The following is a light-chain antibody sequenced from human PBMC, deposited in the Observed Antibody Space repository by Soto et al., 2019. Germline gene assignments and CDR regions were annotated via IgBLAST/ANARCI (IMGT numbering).Light chain of an antibody. V-gene: IGKV1-39*01. CDR1: QSISSY. CDR2: AAS. Sequence: DIQMTQSPSSLSASVVSRVTITCRASQSISSYLNWYQQKPGKAPKLLIYAASSLQSGVPSRFSGSGSGTDFTLTISCLQSEDFATYYCQQYYSYPLTFGGGTKVDI. J-gene: IGKJ4*01. CDR3: QQYYSYPLT.